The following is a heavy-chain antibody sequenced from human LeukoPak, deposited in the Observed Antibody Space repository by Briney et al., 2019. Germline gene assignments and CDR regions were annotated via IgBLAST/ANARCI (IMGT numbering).Heavy chain of an antibody. V-gene: IGHV4-34*01. CDR1: GGSFSGYY. CDR2: INHSGST. CDR3: ARRGTASYYYGMDV. Sequence: SETLSLTCAVYGGSFSGYYWSWIRQPPGKGLEWIGEINHSGSTNYNPSLKSRVTISVDTSKNQFSLKLSSVTAADTAVYYCARRGTASYYYGMDVWGQGTTVTVSS. D-gene: IGHD5-18*01. J-gene: IGHJ6*02.